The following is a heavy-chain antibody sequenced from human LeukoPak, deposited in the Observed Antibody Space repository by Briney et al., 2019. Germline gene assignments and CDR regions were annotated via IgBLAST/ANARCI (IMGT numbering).Heavy chain of an antibody. CDR3: ARDAYCGGDCYLFDY. J-gene: IGHJ4*02. CDR2: IYYSGST. Sequence: SETLSLTCTVSGGSISSYYWSWIRQPPGKGLEWIGYIYYSGSTNYNPSLKSRVTISVDTSKTQFSLKLSSVTAADTAVYYCARDAYCGGDCYLFDYWGQGTLVTVSS. CDR1: GGSISSYY. D-gene: IGHD2-21*02. V-gene: IGHV4-59*01.